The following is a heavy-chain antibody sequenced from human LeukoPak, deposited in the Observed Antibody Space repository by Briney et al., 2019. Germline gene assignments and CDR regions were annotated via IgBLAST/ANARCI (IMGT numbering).Heavy chain of an antibody. CDR3: ARHKGMTDYVLSY. Sequence: ASEKVSCKASGYTFTSYGISWVRQVPDQGLEGMGWISAYNGNTNYAQKLQGRVTMTTDTSTSTAYMELRSLRSDDTAVYYCARHKGMTDYVLSYWGQGTLVTVSS. CDR1: GYTFTSYG. D-gene: IGHD3-16*01. CDR2: ISAYNGNT. V-gene: IGHV1-18*01. J-gene: IGHJ4*02.